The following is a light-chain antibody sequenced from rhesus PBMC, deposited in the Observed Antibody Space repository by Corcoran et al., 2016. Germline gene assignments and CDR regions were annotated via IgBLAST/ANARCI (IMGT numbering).Light chain of an antibody. V-gene: IGKV1-22*01. J-gene: IGKJ3*01. CDR1: QSVSSW. CDR2: KAP. CDR3: QQYYTRLFT. Sequence: DIQMTQSPSSLSASVGDTVTITCRASQSVSSWLAWNQQNPGKAPKLLIYKAPTLQNGVPSRFSGSGSGTDFTLTISSLQSEDFATYYCQQYYTRLFTFVPGTKLDIK.